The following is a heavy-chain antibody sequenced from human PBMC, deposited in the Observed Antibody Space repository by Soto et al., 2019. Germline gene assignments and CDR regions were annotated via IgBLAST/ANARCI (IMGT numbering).Heavy chain of an antibody. CDR1: GGSFSGYY. J-gene: IGHJ4*02. CDR2: INHSGST. V-gene: IGHV4-34*01. CDR3: ASSPPNADGYNDY. D-gene: IGHD5-12*01. Sequence: LSLTCAVYGGSFSGYYWSWIRQPPGKGLEWIGEINHSGSTNYNPSLKSRVTISVDTSKNQFSLKLSSVTAADTAVYYCASSPPNADGYNDYWGQGTLVTVSS.